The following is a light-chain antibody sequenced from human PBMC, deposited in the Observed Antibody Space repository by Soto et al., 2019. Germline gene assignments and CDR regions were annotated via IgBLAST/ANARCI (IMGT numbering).Light chain of an antibody. CDR2: DVS. CDR3: SSYRSSSTYV. CDR1: TSDVGGYNY. Sequence: QSALTQPASVSGSPGQSITISCTGTTSDVGGYNYVSWYQQHPGRVPKLMIYDVSNRPSGVSNRFSGSKSGNTASLTISGLQAEDEAEYYCSSYRSSSTYVFGTGTKVTVL. V-gene: IGLV2-14*01. J-gene: IGLJ1*01.